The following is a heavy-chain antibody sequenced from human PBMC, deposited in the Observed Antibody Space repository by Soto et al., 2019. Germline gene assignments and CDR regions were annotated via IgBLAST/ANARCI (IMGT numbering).Heavy chain of an antibody. CDR1: GFTFSSYG. Sequence: QVQLVESGGGVVQPGRSLRLSCAASGFTFSSYGMHWVRQAPGKGLEWVAVISYDGSNKYYADSVKGRFTISRDNSKNTLYVQMNSLRAEDRAVYYCAKDYGIAAAGYFDYGGQGTLVTVSS. CDR3: AKDYGIAAAGYFDY. CDR2: ISYDGSNK. D-gene: IGHD6-13*01. V-gene: IGHV3-30*18. J-gene: IGHJ4*02.